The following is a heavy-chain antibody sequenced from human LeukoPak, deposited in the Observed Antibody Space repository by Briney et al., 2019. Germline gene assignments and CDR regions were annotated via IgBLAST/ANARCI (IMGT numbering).Heavy chain of an antibody. CDR1: GFTLISYA. Sequence: SGSLRLSFSVSGFTLISYAMGSVRQAPGKGVGWVSGINANEGTTNYADTVKGRFTIARDNSSTTRYQEMNIQRAENTVVYYCTKDWHTNCWYFINYWGQGTPVTVSS. D-gene: IGHD6-13*01. V-gene: IGHV3-23*01. CDR2: INANEGTT. CDR3: TKDWHTNCWYFINY. J-gene: IGHJ4*02.